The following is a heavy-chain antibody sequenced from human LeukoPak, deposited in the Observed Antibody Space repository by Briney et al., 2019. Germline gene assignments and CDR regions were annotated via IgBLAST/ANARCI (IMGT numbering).Heavy chain of an antibody. V-gene: IGHV5-51*01. CDR3: ARHLSSITSCPNY. CDR1: GYSFASYW. J-gene: IGHJ4*02. Sequence: GESLQISCKGSGYSFASYWIAWVRQLPGKGLEWMGVIYPGNSDITYSPSFQGQVTISADKSVSTAYLHWSSLKASDTAIYYCARHLSSITSCPNYWGKGTRVSVSS. CDR2: IYPGNSDI. D-gene: IGHD2-2*01.